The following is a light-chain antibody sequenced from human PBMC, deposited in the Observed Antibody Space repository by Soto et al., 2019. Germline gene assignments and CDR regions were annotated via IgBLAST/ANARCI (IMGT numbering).Light chain of an antibody. CDR1: SSDVGAYDF. CDR3: SSYTTSSTRV. J-gene: IGLJ1*01. CDR2: EVR. V-gene: IGLV2-14*03. Sequence: QSVLTQPASVSGSPGQSITISCSGTSSDVGAYDFVSWYQQHPDKAPKLMIYEVRNRHSGVSNRFSGSKSVSTATLTISGLQAEDEADYYCSSYTTSSTRVFGTGTKVTVL.